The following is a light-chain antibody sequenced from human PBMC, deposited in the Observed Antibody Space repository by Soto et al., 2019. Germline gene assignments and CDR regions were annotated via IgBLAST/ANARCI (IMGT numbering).Light chain of an antibody. CDR2: LTS. Sequence: PGERANLSCRASQSISSYLAWYQQKPGQAPRLLISLTSNRAAGIPARFSGSGSGTDFTLPISSLYLEYVEVYYCQQTSTGLTFGGGATVDIK. CDR1: QSISSY. J-gene: IGKJ4*01. V-gene: IGKV3-11*01. CDR3: QQTSTGLT.